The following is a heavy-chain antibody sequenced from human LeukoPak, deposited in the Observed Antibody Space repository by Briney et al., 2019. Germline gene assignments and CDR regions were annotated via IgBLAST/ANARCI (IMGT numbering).Heavy chain of an antibody. CDR3: ARRRGGYGDGDFDY. CDR1: GFTASSRT. D-gene: IGHD4-17*01. V-gene: IGHV3-66*04. J-gene: IGHJ4*02. Sequence: PGGSLRLSCAASGFTASSRTMIWVRQAPGKGLKCVSYIRSDTTTEYAEYVKGRFTISRDDSKNTVYLQMNSLRVEDTSVYYCARRRGGYGDGDFDYWGQGTLVTVSS. CDR2: IRSDTTT.